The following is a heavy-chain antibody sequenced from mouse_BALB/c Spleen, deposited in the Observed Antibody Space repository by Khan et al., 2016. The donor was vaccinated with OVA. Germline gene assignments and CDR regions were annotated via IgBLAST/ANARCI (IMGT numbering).Heavy chain of an antibody. CDR3: ARTARIKY. J-gene: IGHJ2*01. Sequence: EVQLVESGPGLVKPSQSLSLTCTVTGYSITSGYGWNWIRQFPGNKLEWMGYISYSGCTNYNPSLKSRISITRDTSKNQFFLQLNSVTTEDTATDYWARTARIKYWGQGTTLTVS. D-gene: IGHD1-2*01. V-gene: IGHV3-2*02. CDR2: ISYSGCT. CDR1: GYSITSGYG.